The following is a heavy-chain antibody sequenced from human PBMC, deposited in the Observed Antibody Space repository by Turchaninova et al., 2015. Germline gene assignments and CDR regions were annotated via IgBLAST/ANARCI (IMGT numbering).Heavy chain of an antibody. D-gene: IGHD3-22*01. CDR3: ARLTYDSSGYLFDF. CDR2: IYYSGST. CDR1: GGAIRSSY. Sequence: QVHLQEAGQGLVRPSETLSPTCPGSGGAIRSSYWSWIRQPPGKGLEWIGYIYYSGSTNYNPSRESRVTMSADTSKDQFSLRLSSVTAADTAVYYCARLTYDSSGYLFDFWGHGTLVTVSS. V-gene: IGHV4-59*01. J-gene: IGHJ4*01.